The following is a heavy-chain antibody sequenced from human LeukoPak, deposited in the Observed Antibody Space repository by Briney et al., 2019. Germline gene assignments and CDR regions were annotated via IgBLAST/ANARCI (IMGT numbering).Heavy chain of an antibody. J-gene: IGHJ4*02. CDR2: INPNSGGT. Sequence: GASVKVSCKASGYTFTGYYIHWVRQAPGQGLEWTGWINPNSGGTNYAQKLQGRVTMTRDTSISTAYMELSRLTSDDTAVYYCARGDQGFDFDYWGRGTLVTVSS. V-gene: IGHV1-2*02. CDR1: GYTFTGYY. CDR3: ARGDQGFDFDY.